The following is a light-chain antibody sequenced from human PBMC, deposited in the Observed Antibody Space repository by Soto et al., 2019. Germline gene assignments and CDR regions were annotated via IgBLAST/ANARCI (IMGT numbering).Light chain of an antibody. CDR2: GAS. CDR1: EGISTY. CDR3: PELNSYPRT. V-gene: IGKV1-9*01. Sequence: DTQLTQSPSFLSASVGDRVTITCRASEGISTYLAWYQQKPGKAPKSLIYGASTLQSAVPSRLSGSRSGTEFSLTISTLQTEDFETYYCPELNSYPRTFDPGTKVEVK. J-gene: IGKJ1*01.